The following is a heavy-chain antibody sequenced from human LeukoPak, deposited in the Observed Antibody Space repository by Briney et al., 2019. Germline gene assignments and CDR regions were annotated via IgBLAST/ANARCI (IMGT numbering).Heavy chain of an antibody. CDR2: INPNSGGT. CDR3: ATTSSTWCNWFDP. CDR1: GYTFTGYY. J-gene: IGHJ5*02. Sequence: GASVKVSCKASGYTFTGYYMHWVRQAPGQGLEWMGRINPNSGGTNYAQKFQGRVTMTRDTSISTAYMKLSRLRTDDPAVYYCATTSSTWCNWFDPWGQGTLVTVSS. V-gene: IGHV1-2*06. D-gene: IGHD6-13*01.